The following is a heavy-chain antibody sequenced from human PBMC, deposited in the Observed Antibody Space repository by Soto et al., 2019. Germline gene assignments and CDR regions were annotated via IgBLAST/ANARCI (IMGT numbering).Heavy chain of an antibody. CDR2: IYPGDSDT. D-gene: IGHD3-3*01. V-gene: IGHV5-51*01. CDR3: ARKGSLQDFWSGYSGSYFDY. Sequence: GESLKISCKGSGYSFTSYWIGWVRQMPGKGLEWMGIIYPGDSDTRYSPSFQGQVTISADKSISTAYLQWSSLKASDTAMYYCARKGSLQDFWSGYSGSYFDYWGQGTLVTVSS. CDR1: GYSFTSYW. J-gene: IGHJ4*02.